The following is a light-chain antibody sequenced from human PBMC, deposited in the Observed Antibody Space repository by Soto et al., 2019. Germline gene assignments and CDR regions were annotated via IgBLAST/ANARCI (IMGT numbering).Light chain of an antibody. CDR2: EGS. J-gene: IGLJ3*02. CDR1: SSDVGSYNF. Sequence: ALTQPASVSGSPGQSITISCTGTSSDVGSYNFVSWYQQHPGKAPKLMIYEGSKRPSGVSNRFSGSKSGNTASLTISGLQAEDEADYYCCSYAGSSTWVFGGGTKLTVL. CDR3: CSYAGSSTWV. V-gene: IGLV2-23*01.